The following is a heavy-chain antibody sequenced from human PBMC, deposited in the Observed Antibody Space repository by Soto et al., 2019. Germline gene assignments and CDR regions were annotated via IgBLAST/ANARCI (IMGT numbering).Heavy chain of an antibody. J-gene: IGHJ4*02. D-gene: IGHD6-13*01. CDR2: IYYSGST. V-gene: IGHV4-39*01. CDR3: ARRGSSSWYGY. Sequence: QLQLQESGPGLVKPSETLSLTCTVSGGSISSSSYYWGWIRQPPGKGLEWIGSIYYSGSTYYNPPLKSRVTISGDTAKNQFSLKLRSVTAADTAVYYCARRGSSSWYGYWGQGTLVTVSS. CDR1: GGSISSSSYY.